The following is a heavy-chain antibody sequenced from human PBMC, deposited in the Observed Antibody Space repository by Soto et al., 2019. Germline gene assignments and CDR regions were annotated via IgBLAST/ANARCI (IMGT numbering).Heavy chain of an antibody. J-gene: IGHJ3*02. V-gene: IGHV4-59*08. Sequence: SETLSLTCTVSGGSISSYYWSWIRQPPGKGLEWIGYIYYSGSTNYNPSLKSRVTISVDTSKNQFSLKLSSVTAADTAVYYCARRSGGDYGDSAHDAFDIWGQGTMVTVSS. CDR3: ARRSGGDYGDSAHDAFDI. CDR2: IYYSGST. D-gene: IGHD4-17*01. CDR1: GGSISSYY.